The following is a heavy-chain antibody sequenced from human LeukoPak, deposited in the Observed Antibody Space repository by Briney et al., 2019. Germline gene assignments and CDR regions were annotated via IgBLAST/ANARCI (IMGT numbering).Heavy chain of an antibody. Sequence: SETLSLTCSVSGGSLSSSSYYWGWIRQPPGRGLEWIGNIYETGSTNYNPSLKSRVTISVDTSKNQFSLKLSSVTAADTAVYYCAISSSWYRGWAFDYWGQGTLVTVSS. CDR2: IYETGST. CDR1: GGSLSSSSYY. CDR3: AISSSWYRGWAFDY. J-gene: IGHJ4*02. D-gene: IGHD6-13*01. V-gene: IGHV4-39*01.